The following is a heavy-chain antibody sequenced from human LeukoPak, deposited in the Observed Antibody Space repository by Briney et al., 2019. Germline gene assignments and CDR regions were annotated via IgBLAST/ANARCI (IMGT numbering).Heavy chain of an antibody. Sequence: GGSLRLSCAASGFTFSSYWMSWVRQAPGKGLEWVANIKQDGSEKYYVDSVKGRITISRDNAKNSLYLQMNSLRAEDTAVYYCARVSNCSSTSCPNDWGQGTLVTVSS. J-gene: IGHJ4*02. D-gene: IGHD2-2*01. CDR3: ARVSNCSSTSCPND. CDR2: IKQDGSEK. V-gene: IGHV3-7*01. CDR1: GFTFSSYW.